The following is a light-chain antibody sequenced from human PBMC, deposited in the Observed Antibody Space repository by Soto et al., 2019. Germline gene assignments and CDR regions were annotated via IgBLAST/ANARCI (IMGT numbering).Light chain of an antibody. CDR1: QTISTC. J-gene: IGKJ1*01. V-gene: IGKV1-39*01. Sequence: DIQMTQFPSSLSASVGDRVTITCRASQTISTCLNWYQQKPGTAPKLLIYAASTLQSGVPARFSGSGSGTEFTLTISCLQSEDFATYYCHQYYSYPRTFGQGTKVDNK. CDR2: AAS. CDR3: HQYYSYPRT.